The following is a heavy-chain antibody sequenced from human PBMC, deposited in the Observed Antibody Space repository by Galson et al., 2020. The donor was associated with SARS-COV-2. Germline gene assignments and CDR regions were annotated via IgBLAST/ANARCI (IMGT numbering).Heavy chain of an antibody. V-gene: IGHV4-31*03. CDR3: ARDSIDSVTPNWFDP. J-gene: IGHJ5*02. CDR2: IYYSGST. D-gene: IGHD2-21*01. Sequence: SETLSLTCTVSGGSISSGGYYWSWIRQHPGKGLEWIGYIYYSGSTYYNPSLKSRVTISVDTSKNQFSLKLSSVTAADTAVYYCARDSIDSVTPNWFDPWGQGTLVTVSS. CDR1: GGSISSGGYY.